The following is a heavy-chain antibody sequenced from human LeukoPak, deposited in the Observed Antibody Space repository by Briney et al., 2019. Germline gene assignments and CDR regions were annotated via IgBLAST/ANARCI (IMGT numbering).Heavy chain of an antibody. V-gene: IGHV3-64*04. CDR2: ISNTGVST. D-gene: IGHD3-22*01. J-gene: IGHJ4*02. Sequence: PGGSLRLSCSASGFTFSSFALHWVRQAPGKGLEYVSGISNTGVSTYYADSVTGRFTISRDNSENTLYLHMDNLRAEDTALYYCAKDSRGYYKPVDYWGQGTLVTVSS. CDR1: GFTFSSFA. CDR3: AKDSRGYYKPVDY.